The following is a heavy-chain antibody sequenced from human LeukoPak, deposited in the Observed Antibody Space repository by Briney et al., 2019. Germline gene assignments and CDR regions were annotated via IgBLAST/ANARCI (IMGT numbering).Heavy chain of an antibody. CDR2: IRASGDVT. CDR3: AKGRGSGSYFGIDP. Sequence: GGSLRLSCAASGFSFSNFDMIWVRQSPGKGLEGVSFIRASGDVTDYADSVKGRFTISRDNSKNTLYLQMNSLRAEDTAVYYCAKGRGSGSYFGIDPWGQGTLVTVSS. J-gene: IGHJ5*02. CDR1: GFSFSNFD. D-gene: IGHD3-10*01. V-gene: IGHV3-23*01.